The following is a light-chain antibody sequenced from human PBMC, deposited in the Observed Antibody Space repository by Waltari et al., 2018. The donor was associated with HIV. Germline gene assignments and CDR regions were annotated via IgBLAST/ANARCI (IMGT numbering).Light chain of an antibody. CDR3: SSYTSSSPYA. CDR2: DVS. V-gene: IGLV2-14*03. J-gene: IGLJ1*01. CDR1: SSDVGGYNY. Sequence: QYALTQPASVAGSPGKSITISCTGTSSDVGGYNYVSWYQQHPGKAPKLMIYDVSNRPSGVSNRFSGSKSGNTASLTISGLQAEDEADYYCSSYTSSSPYAFGTGTKVTVL.